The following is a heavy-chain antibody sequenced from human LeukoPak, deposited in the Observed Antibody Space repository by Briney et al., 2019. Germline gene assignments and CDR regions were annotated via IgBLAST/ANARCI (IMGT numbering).Heavy chain of an antibody. Sequence: GGSLRLSCAASGNYWMHWVRQAPGKGLVWVSHINSDGSWTSYADSVKGRFTISKDNAKNTVYLQMNNLRAEDTAVCYCVSFYETYWGRGTLVTVSS. J-gene: IGHJ4*02. CDR3: VSFYETY. V-gene: IGHV3-74*01. D-gene: IGHD2-2*01. CDR1: GNYW. CDR2: INSDGSWT.